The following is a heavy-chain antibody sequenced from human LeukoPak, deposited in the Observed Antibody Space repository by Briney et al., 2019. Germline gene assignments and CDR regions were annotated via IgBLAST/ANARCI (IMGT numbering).Heavy chain of an antibody. J-gene: IGHJ4*02. CDR1: GFTFSSYS. CDR2: ISSNSSYI. V-gene: IGHV3-21*04. CDR3: ARDGNGVTVY. D-gene: IGHD5-18*01. Sequence: GGSLRLSCAASGFTFSSYSMNWVRQAPGKGLEWVSSISSNSSYIYYADSVKGRFTITRDTATNSLYMQLNSLRAEDTAVYYCARDGNGVTVYWGQGTLVTVSS.